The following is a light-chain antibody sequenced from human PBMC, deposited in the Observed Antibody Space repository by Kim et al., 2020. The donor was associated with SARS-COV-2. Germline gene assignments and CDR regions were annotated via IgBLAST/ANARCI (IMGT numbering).Light chain of an antibody. CDR1: QGISSA. J-gene: IGKJ5*01. CDR2: DAS. CDR3: QQFNNYLGT. V-gene: IGKV1D-13*01. Sequence: AIQLTQSPSSLSASVGDRVTITCRASQGISSALAWYQQKPGKAPKLLIYDASSLESGVPSRFSGSGSGTDFTLTISSLQPEDFATYSCQQFNNYLGTFGQGKRPEIK.